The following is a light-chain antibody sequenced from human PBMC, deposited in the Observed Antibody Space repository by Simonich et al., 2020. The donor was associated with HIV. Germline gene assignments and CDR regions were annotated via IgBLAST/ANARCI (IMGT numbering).Light chain of an antibody. V-gene: IGKV1-NL1*01. Sequence: DIQMTQSPSSLSASVGDRVTITCRASQGISNSLAWYQQKPGKAPKLLLYAASRLESGVPPRFSGSGSGTDYTLTISSLQPEDFATYYCQQYYSTNWTFGQGTKVEIK. CDR2: AAS. CDR1: QGISNS. J-gene: IGKJ1*01. CDR3: QQYYSTNWT.